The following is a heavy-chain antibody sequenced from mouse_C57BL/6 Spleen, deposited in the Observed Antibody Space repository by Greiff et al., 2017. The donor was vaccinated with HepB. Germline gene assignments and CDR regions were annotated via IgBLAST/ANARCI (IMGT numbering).Heavy chain of an antibody. CDR1: GFTFSSYG. J-gene: IGHJ3*01. D-gene: IGHD2-5*01. CDR2: ISSGGSYT. V-gene: IGHV5-6*01. CDR3: AEAYYSNFPWFAY. Sequence: EVHLVESGGDLVKPGGSLKLSCAASGFTFSSYGMSWVRQTPDKRLEWVATISSGGSYTYYPDSVKGRFTISRDNAKNTLYLQMSSLKSEDTAMYYCAEAYYSNFPWFAYWGQGTLVTVSA.